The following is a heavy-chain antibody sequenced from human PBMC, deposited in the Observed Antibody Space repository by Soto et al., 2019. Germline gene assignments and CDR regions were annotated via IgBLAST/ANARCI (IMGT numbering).Heavy chain of an antibody. V-gene: IGHV3-53*01. Sequence: EVQVVESGGGLIQPGGSLRLSCVVSGFTVSSTNYMGWVRQAPGKGLEWVSVIYSGGTTFYADSVKGRFTISRDNSKNTLYLQMNSLRAEDTAVYYCHGYGYWGQGTLVTVSS. J-gene: IGHJ4*02. D-gene: IGHD5-12*01. CDR1: GFTVSSTNY. CDR2: IYSGGTT. CDR3: HGYGY.